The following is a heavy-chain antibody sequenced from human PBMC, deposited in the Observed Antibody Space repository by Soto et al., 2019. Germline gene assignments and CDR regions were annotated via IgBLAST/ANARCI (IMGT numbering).Heavy chain of an antibody. CDR2: ISGSGGST. CDR1: GFTFSSYA. Sequence: GGSLRLSCAASGFTFSSYAMSWVRQAPGKGLEWVSAISGSGGSTYYADSVKGRFTISRDNSKNTLYLQMNSLRAEDTAVYYCAKASGWIFGVVINPLDAFDIWGQGTMVTVSS. V-gene: IGHV3-23*01. D-gene: IGHD3-3*01. J-gene: IGHJ3*02. CDR3: AKASGWIFGVVINPLDAFDI.